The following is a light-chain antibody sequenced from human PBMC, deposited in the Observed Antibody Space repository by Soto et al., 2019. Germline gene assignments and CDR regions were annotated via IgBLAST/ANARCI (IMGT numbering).Light chain of an antibody. CDR1: SSNIGRNT. CDR2: NNN. J-gene: IGLJ1*01. CDR3: AAWDDSLNGHV. V-gene: IGLV1-44*01. Sequence: QSVLTQPPSASGTPGQRVTISCSGSSSNIGRNTVNWYQQLPGTAPKVLIYNNNQRPSGVPDRFSGSKSGTSASLAISGLQSEDEADYYCAAWDDSLNGHVFGTGTMVTVL.